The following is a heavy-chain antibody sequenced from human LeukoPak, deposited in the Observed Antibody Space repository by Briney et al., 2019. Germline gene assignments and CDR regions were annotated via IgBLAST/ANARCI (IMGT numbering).Heavy chain of an antibody. CDR1: GFTFDDYA. Sequence: GGSLRLSCAASGFTFDDYAMHWVRQAPGKGLEWVPLISGDGGSTYYADSVKGRFTISRDNSKNSLYLQMNSLRTEDTALYYCAKDRIVGATTGWFDPWGQGTLVTVSS. J-gene: IGHJ5*02. D-gene: IGHD1-26*01. V-gene: IGHV3-43*02. CDR3: AKDRIVGATTGWFDP. CDR2: ISGDGGST.